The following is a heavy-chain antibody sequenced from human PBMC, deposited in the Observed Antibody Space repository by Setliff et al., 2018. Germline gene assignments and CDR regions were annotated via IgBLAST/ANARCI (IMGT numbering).Heavy chain of an antibody. CDR1: GGSFSGYY. V-gene: IGHV4-34*01. D-gene: IGHD3-22*01. Sequence: SETLSLTCAVYGGSFSGYYWSWIRQPPGKGLEWIGEINHSGSTNYNPSLKSRVTISVDTSKNQFSLKLGSVTAADTAVYYCARGKERITMIVVVTSGAFDIWGQGTMVTVSS. J-gene: IGHJ3*02. CDR2: INHSGST. CDR3: ARGKERITMIVVVTSGAFDI.